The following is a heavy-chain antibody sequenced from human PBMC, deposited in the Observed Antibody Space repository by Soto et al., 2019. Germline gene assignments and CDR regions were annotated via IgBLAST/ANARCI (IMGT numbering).Heavy chain of an antibody. CDR2: IHYSGST. Sequence: SETLSLTCAVSGGSSSSGVYYWSWIRQPPGKGLEWIGFIHYSGSTNYNPSLKSRATLSVDTSKNQFSLKLTSVSAADTAFYLCAKDSILLPVWGQRIQVTVSS. J-gene: IGHJ4*02. CDR1: GGSSSSGVYY. CDR3: AKDSILLPV. V-gene: IGHV4-61*08.